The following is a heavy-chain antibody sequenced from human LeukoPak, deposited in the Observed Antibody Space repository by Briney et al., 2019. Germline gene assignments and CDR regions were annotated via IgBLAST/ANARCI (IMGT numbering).Heavy chain of an antibody. CDR1: GFTFSSYA. J-gene: IGHJ6*04. Sequence: GGSLRLSCAASGFTFSSYAMTWVRQAPGKGLEWVSAVSDSGTRTFYADSVQGRFAISRNSLRADDTAVYYCARPGCGGNCYYRMDVWGKGTTVTVSS. D-gene: IGHD2-21*01. V-gene: IGHV3-23*01. CDR3: ARPGCGGNCYYRMDV. CDR2: VSDSGTRT.